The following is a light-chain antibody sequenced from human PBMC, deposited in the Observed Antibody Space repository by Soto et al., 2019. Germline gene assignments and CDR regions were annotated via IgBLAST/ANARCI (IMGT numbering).Light chain of an antibody. CDR1: QSVSRN. Sequence: EIVLTQSPVTLSLSPGERATLSCRASQSVSRNLAWYQQKPGQAPRLLIYGASSWATGIPERFSGSGSGTDFTLTISRLEPEDFAVYYCQQHGRSPWMFGQGTKVDIK. CDR2: GAS. CDR3: QQHGRSPWM. J-gene: IGKJ1*01. V-gene: IGKV3-20*01.